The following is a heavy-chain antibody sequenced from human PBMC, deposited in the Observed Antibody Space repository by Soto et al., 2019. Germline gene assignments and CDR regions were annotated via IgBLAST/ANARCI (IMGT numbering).Heavy chain of an antibody. D-gene: IGHD3-9*01. J-gene: IGHJ4*02. V-gene: IGHV3-30*18. CDR3: AKDESRRDYDILTGPDY. CDR1: GFTFSSYG. CDR2: ISYDGSNK. Sequence: PGGSLRLSCAASGFTFSSYGMHWVRQAPGKGLEWVAVISYDGSNKYYADSVKGRFTISRDNSKNTLYLQMNSLRAEDTAVYYCAKDESRRDYDILTGPDYWGQGTLVTVSS.